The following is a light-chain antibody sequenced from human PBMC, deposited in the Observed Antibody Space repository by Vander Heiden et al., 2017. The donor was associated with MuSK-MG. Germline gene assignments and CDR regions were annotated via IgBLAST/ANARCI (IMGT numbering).Light chain of an antibody. CDR2: EVS. Sequence: QSALTQPPSASGSPGQSVTLSCTGTSSDVGGYNYVSWYQQHPGKAPKLMIYEVSKWPSGVPARFSGSKSGNTASLTVSGLQAADEADYYCSSYAGSNNPYVFGTGTKVTVL. CDR3: SSYAGSNNPYV. J-gene: IGLJ1*01. CDR1: SSDVGGYNY. V-gene: IGLV2-8*01.